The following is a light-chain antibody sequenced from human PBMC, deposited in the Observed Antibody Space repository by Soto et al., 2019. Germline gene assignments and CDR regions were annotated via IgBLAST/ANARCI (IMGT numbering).Light chain of an antibody. J-gene: IGKJ1*01. CDR2: WAS. CDR1: QSVLHSSNNKNY. CDR3: QQYYVTPPWT. Sequence: DIVMTQSPDSLAVSLGERATINSKSIQSVLHSSNNKNYLAWYQQKPGQTPKLLIYWASTRESGVPDRFSGSGSGTDFTLTISSLQAEDVAVYYCQQYYVTPPWTFGQGTKVDIK. V-gene: IGKV4-1*01.